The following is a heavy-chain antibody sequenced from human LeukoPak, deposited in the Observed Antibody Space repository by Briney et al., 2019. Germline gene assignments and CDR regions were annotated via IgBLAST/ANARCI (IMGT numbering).Heavy chain of an antibody. CDR3: ARGTMVRGALYYFDY. J-gene: IGHJ4*02. CDR2: IYYSGST. D-gene: IGHD3-10*01. Sequence: SETLSLTCTVSGGSISSYYWSWIRQPPGKGLEWIGYIYYSGSTNYNPSLKSRVTISVDRSKNQFSLKLSSVTAADTAVYYCARGTMVRGALYYFDYWGQGTLVTVSS. V-gene: IGHV4-59*12. CDR1: GGSISSYY.